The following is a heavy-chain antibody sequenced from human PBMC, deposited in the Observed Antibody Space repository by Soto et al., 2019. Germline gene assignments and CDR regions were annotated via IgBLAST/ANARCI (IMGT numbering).Heavy chain of an antibody. CDR2: IYYSGST. CDR1: GGSINNYY. CDR3: ARGGTLRHFDY. D-gene: IGHD3-16*01. J-gene: IGHJ4*02. Sequence: QVQLQESGPGLVKPSETLSLTCTVSGGSINNYYWSWIRQPTGKGLEWIGYIYYSGSTNYNPSLKSRVTISVDTSKNQFSLKLTSVTAADTAVYYCARGGTLRHFDYWGQGTLVTVSS. V-gene: IGHV4-59*01.